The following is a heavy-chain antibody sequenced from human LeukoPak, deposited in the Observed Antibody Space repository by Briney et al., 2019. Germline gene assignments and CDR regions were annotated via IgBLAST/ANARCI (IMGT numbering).Heavy chain of an antibody. CDR2: ISGSGGST. V-gene: IGHV3-23*01. CDR1: GFTFSSYA. J-gene: IGHJ4*02. Sequence: PGGSLRLSCAASGFTFSSYAMSWVRQAPGKGLEWVSAISGSGGSTYYADSVKGRFTISRDNSKNTLYLQMNSLRAEDTAVYYCAKVGLGSGLNPLFDYWGQGTLVTVSS. D-gene: IGHD3-22*01. CDR3: AKVGLGSGLNPLFDY.